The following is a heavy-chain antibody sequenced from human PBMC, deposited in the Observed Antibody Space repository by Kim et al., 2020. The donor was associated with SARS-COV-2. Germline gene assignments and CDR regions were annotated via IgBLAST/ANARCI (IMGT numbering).Heavy chain of an antibody. CDR2: ISYDGSNK. Sequence: GGSLRLSCAASGFTFSSYAMHWVRQAPGKGLEWVAVISYDGSNKYYADSVKGRFTISRDNSKNTLYLQMNSLRAEDTAVYYCARGWDVVVPAATYYYYGMDVWGQGTTVTVSS. D-gene: IGHD2-2*01. CDR3: ARGWDVVVPAATYYYYGMDV. J-gene: IGHJ6*02. V-gene: IGHV3-30-3*01. CDR1: GFTFSSYA.